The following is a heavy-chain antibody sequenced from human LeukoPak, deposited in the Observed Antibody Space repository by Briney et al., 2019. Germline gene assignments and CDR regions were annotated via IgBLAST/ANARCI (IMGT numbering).Heavy chain of an antibody. Sequence: PSETLSLTCTVSGGSISSYYWSWIRQPPGKGLEWIGYIYYSGSTNYNPSLKSRVTISVGTSKNQFSLKLSSVTAADTAVYYCATHTYYYDSSGYNYDAFDIWGQGTMVTVSS. D-gene: IGHD3-22*01. CDR2: IYYSGST. V-gene: IGHV4-59*01. J-gene: IGHJ3*02. CDR1: GGSISSYY. CDR3: ATHTYYYDSSGYNYDAFDI.